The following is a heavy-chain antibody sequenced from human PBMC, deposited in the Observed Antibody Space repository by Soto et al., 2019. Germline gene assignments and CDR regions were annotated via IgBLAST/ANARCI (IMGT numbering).Heavy chain of an antibody. V-gene: IGHV3-21*01. CDR1: GFTFSSYS. J-gene: IGHJ5*02. CDR2: ISSSSSYI. CDR3: ARGYSYGYGWFDP. D-gene: IGHD5-18*01. Sequence: PGGSLRLPCAASGFTFSSYSMNWVRQAPGKGLEWVSSISSSSSYIYYADSVKGRFTISRDNAKNSLYLQMNSLRAEDTAVYYCARGYSYGYGWFDPWGQGTLVTVSS.